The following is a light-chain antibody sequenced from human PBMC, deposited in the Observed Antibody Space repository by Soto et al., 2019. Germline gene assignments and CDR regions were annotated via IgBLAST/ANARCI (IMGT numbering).Light chain of an antibody. J-gene: IGKJ1*01. CDR2: AAS. V-gene: IGKV1-39*01. Sequence: DIQMTQSPSSLSASVGDRVTITCRASQSISSYLNWYQRKPRKAPKLLIYAASSLQSGVPSRFSGSGSGTDFTLIIISLQPEDFATHYCQQSYSTPPTFGQGTKVDIK. CDR3: QQSYSTPPT. CDR1: QSISSY.